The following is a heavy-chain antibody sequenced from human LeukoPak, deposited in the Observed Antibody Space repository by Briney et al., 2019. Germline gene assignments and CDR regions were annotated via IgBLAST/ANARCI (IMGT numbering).Heavy chain of an antibody. CDR1: RFTFSSYS. CDR2: IGSSSSYI. Sequence: GGSLRLSCAASRFTFSSYSMNWVRQAPGKGLEWVSSIGSSSSYIYYADSVKGRFTISRDNSKNTLYLQMNSLRAEDTAVYYCAKTGIAAAGIAFDYWGQGTLVTVSS. V-gene: IGHV3-21*04. J-gene: IGHJ4*02. D-gene: IGHD6-13*01. CDR3: AKTGIAAAGIAFDY.